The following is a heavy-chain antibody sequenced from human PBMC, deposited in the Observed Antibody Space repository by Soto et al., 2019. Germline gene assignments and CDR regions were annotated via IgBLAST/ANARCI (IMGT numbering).Heavy chain of an antibody. Sequence: EVQLVESGGGLVKPGGSLRLSCAASGFIFSSYSMNWVRQAPGKGLEWVSSISPRSDYIYFADSMRGRFTISRDNAQNSLYLHMNNLRAEDTAVYLCARVSGTLERYSDLDYWGQGTLVTVSS. D-gene: IGHD3-10*01. V-gene: IGHV3-21*06. CDR2: ISPRSDYI. CDR3: ARVSGTLERYSDLDY. CDR1: GFIFSSYS. J-gene: IGHJ4*02.